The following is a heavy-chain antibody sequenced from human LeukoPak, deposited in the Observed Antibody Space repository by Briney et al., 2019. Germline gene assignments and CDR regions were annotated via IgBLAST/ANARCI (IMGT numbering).Heavy chain of an antibody. CDR3: ATSDYGDYPGRY. J-gene: IGHJ4*02. CDR1: GGSFSGYY. CDR2: INHSGST. V-gene: IGHV4-34*01. D-gene: IGHD4-17*01. Sequence: PSETLSLTCAVYGGSFSGYYWSWIRQPPGKGLEWIGEINHSGSTNYNPSLKSRVTISVDTSKNQLFLKLRSVTAADTAVYYCATSDYGDYPGRYWGQGTLVTVSS.